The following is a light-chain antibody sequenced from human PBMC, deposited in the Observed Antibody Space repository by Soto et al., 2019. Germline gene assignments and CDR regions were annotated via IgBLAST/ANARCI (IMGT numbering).Light chain of an antibody. J-gene: IGKJ2*01. CDR1: QSVSTW. CDR3: QQYNGYSET. CDR2: AAS. V-gene: IGKV1-5*03. Sequence: DIQMTQSPSTLSASVGDRVTITCRASQSVSTWVAWYQQKQGRVPKPLIYAASTLESGVPSRFSGSGSGTEFTLTIAGLQPDDFATYYCQQYNGYSETFGQGTKLAIK.